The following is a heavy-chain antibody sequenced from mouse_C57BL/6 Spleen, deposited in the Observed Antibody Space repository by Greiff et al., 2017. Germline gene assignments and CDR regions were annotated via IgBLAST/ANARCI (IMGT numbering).Heavy chain of an antibody. Sequence: VQLQQSGAELARPGASVKLSCKASGYTFTSYGISWVKQRTGQGLEWIGEIYPRSGNTYYNEKFKGKATLTADKSSSTAYMELRSLTSEDSAVYFCARVASSGYGYAMDYWGQGTSVTVSS. D-gene: IGHD3-2*02. CDR2: IYPRSGNT. J-gene: IGHJ4*01. CDR3: ARVASSGYGYAMDY. CDR1: GYTFTSYG. V-gene: IGHV1-81*01.